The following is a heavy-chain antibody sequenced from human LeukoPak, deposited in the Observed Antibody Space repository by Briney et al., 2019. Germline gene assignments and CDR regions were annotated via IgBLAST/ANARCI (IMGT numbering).Heavy chain of an antibody. CDR1: GGSISTYY. J-gene: IGHJ4*02. Sequence: PSETLSLTCTVSGGSISTYYWNWIRQPPGKGLEWIGYIYYSGSTNYNPSLKSRVTISVDTSKNQFSLKLSSVTAADTAVYYCARVILRYFDAWGQGTLVTVSS. V-gene: IGHV4-59*01. CDR2: IYYSGST. CDR3: ARVILRYFDA. D-gene: IGHD3-9*01.